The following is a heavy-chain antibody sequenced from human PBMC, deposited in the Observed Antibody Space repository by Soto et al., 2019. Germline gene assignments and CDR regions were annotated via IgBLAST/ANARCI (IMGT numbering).Heavy chain of an antibody. D-gene: IGHD6-6*01. V-gene: IGHV1-18*01. CDR2: ISGYNGNT. Sequence: QVQLVQSGAEVKKPGASVKVSCKASGYTFTSYGINWVRQAPGQGLEWMGWISGYNGNTMYAQKLQGRVTMTTDTSTSKVYMELRSLRSDATAFYYCARDGIAASPTPDYWGQGTLVTVS. CDR3: ARDGIAASPTPDY. J-gene: IGHJ4*02. CDR1: GYTFTSYG.